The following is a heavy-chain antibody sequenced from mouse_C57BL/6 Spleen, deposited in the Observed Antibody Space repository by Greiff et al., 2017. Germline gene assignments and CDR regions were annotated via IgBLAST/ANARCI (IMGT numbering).Heavy chain of an antibody. CDR3: TRRGAYDSNYSYWYFDV. CDR2: IDPETGGT. V-gene: IGHV1-15*01. Sequence: VQLQESGAELVRPGASVTLSCKASGYTFTDYEMHWVKQTPVHGLEWIGAIDPETGGTAYNQKFKGKAILTADKSSSTAYMELRSLTSEDSAVYYCTRRGAYDSNYSYWYFDVWGTGTTVTVSS. CDR1: GYTFTDYE. J-gene: IGHJ1*03. D-gene: IGHD2-5*01.